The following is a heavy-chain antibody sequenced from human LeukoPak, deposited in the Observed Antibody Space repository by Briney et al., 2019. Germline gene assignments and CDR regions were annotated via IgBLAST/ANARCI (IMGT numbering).Heavy chain of an antibody. CDR2: INPNSGGT. CDR3: ARGDSGWYLFS. V-gene: IGHV1-2*06. CDR1: GYTFTGYY. Sequence: ASVKVSCKASGYTFTGYYMHWVRQAPGQGLEWMGRINPNSGGTNYAQKFQGRVAMTRDTSISTAYMELSSLRSEDTAVYYCARGDSGWYLFSWGQGTLVTVSS. J-gene: IGHJ5*02. D-gene: IGHD6-19*01.